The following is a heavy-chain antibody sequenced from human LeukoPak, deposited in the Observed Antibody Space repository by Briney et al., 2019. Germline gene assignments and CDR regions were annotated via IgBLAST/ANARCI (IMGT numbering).Heavy chain of an antibody. D-gene: IGHD1-26*01. Sequence: SVKVSCKASGGTFSGYAISWVRQALGQGLEWMGGIIPIFGTANYAQKFQGRVTITADESTSTAYMELSSLRSEDTAVYYCASGSGSYSNGDYWGQGTLVTVSS. CDR1: GGTFSGYA. CDR2: IIPIFGTA. V-gene: IGHV1-69*13. CDR3: ASGSGSYSNGDY. J-gene: IGHJ4*02.